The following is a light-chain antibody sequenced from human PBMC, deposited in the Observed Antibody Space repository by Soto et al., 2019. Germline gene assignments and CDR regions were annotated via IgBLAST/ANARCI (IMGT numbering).Light chain of an antibody. Sequence: EIVLTQSPGTLSLSPGERATLSCRASPSVSSRFLAWYQQKPGQAPRLLMYGASSRATGIPDRFSGSGSRTDLTLTIRSLEPEDFELYYCQQRSSWPRTFGQGTKV. CDR3: QQRSSWPRT. J-gene: IGKJ1*01. CDR2: GAS. CDR1: PSVSSRF. V-gene: IGKV3D-20*02.